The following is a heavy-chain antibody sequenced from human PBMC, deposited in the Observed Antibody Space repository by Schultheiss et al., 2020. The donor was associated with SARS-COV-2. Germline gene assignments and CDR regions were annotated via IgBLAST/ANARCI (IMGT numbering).Heavy chain of an antibody. CDR1: GGSISSYY. D-gene: IGHD5-18*01. V-gene: IGHV4-34*01. Sequence: SQTLSLTCTVSGGSISSYYWSWIRQPPGKGLEWIGEINHSGSTNYNPSLKSRVTISVDTSKNQFSLKVNSVTAADTAVYYCARRGYTFGSPTFDYWGQGTLVTVSS. CDR3: ARRGYTFGSPTFDY. J-gene: IGHJ4*02. CDR2: INHSGST.